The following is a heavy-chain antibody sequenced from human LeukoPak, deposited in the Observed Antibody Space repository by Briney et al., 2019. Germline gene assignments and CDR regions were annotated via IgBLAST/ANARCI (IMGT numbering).Heavy chain of an antibody. Sequence: ASVTVSCKASGYTFTVYYMHWVRQAPGQGLEWMGWINPNSGGTNYAQKFQGRVTMTRDTSISTAYMELSRLRSDDTAVYYCARQWLVSWFDPWGQGTLVTVSS. D-gene: IGHD6-19*01. CDR2: INPNSGGT. J-gene: IGHJ5*02. CDR1: GYTFTVYY. V-gene: IGHV1-2*02. CDR3: ARQWLVSWFDP.